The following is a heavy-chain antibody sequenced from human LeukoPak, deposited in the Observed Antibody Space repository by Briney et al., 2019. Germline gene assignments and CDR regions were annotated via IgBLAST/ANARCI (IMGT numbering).Heavy chain of an antibody. CDR2: IIPIFGTA. CDR3: ARSIGLYSSGWGRPAPGDAFDI. Sequence: ASVKVSCKASGGTFSSYAISWVRQAPGQGLEWMGGIIPIFGTANYAQKFQGRVTITTDESTSTAYMELSSLRSEDTAVYYCARSIGLYSSGWGRPAPGDAFDIWGQGTMVTVSS. CDR1: GGTFSSYA. D-gene: IGHD6-19*01. V-gene: IGHV1-69*05. J-gene: IGHJ3*02.